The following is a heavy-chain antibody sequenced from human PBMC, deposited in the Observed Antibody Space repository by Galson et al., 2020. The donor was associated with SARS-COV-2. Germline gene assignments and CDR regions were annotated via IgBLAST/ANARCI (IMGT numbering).Heavy chain of an antibody. Sequence: SLKISCVASGFRFEDYGMHWVRQVPGKGLEWVSGINWNSGSVGYADSVKGRFTISRDNAKNALYLEMNSLTPEDTAFYYCTRGRGTSWYVSWFGPWGQGALVTVSS. J-gene: IGHJ5*02. CDR1: GFRFEDYG. CDR3: TRGRGTSWYVSWFGP. D-gene: IGHD6-13*01. CDR2: INWNSGSV. V-gene: IGHV3-9*01.